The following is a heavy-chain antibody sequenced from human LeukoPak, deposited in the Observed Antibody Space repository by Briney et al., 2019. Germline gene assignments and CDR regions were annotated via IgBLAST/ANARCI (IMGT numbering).Heavy chain of an antibody. J-gene: IGHJ4*02. CDR2: INYSGST. CDR1: GGSISGYY. V-gene: IGHV4-59*08. D-gene: IGHD2-21*01. Sequence: SETLSLTCTVSGGSISGYYWKWIRQFPGKGLEWIGYINYSGSTNYNPSLKSRVTISLDTSKSQFSLKLSSVTAADTAVYYCARSLYSGGRGSFDYWGQGTLVTVSS. CDR3: ARSLYSGGRGSFDY.